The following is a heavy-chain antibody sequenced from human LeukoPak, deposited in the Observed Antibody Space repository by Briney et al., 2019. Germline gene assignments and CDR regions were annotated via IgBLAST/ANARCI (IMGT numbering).Heavy chain of an antibody. CDR1: GGSITSYY. Sequence: SETLSLTCTVSGGSITSYYWSWIRQPPGKGLEWIGYIYHSGSTYYNPSLKSRVTISVDRSKNQFSLKLSSVTAADTAVYYCARGRYCSSTSCYTRTRRNWFDPWGQGTLVTVSS. J-gene: IGHJ5*02. V-gene: IGHV4-59*12. D-gene: IGHD2-2*02. CDR2: IYHSGST. CDR3: ARGRYCSSTSCYTRTRRNWFDP.